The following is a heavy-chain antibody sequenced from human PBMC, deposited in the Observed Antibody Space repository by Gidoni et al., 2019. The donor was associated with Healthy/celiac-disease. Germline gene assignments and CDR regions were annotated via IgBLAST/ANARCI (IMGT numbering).Heavy chain of an antibody. V-gene: IGHV5-51*01. Sequence: EVQLVQSGAEVKKPGESLKISCKVSGYSFTSYWIGWVRQMPGKGLEWMGIISPGDSDTRYSPSFQGQVTISADKSISTAYLQWSSLKASDTAMYYCARRTYASAVAGSDAFDIWGQGTMVTVSS. CDR2: ISPGDSDT. D-gene: IGHD6-19*01. J-gene: IGHJ3*02. CDR3: ARRTYASAVAGSDAFDI. CDR1: GYSFTSYW.